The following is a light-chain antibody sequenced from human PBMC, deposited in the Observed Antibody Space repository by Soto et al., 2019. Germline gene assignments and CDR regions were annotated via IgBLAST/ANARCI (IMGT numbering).Light chain of an antibody. Sequence: QSALTQPASVSGSPGQSITISCTGTSSDVGGYNYVSWYQQHPGKAPKLMIYDVSNRPSGVSTRFSGSKSGNTASLTISGLQAEDEADYYCRSYTSSSTRVVFGGGTTLSV. CDR1: SSDVGGYNY. CDR3: RSYTSSSTRVV. V-gene: IGLV2-14*01. J-gene: IGLJ2*01. CDR2: DVS.